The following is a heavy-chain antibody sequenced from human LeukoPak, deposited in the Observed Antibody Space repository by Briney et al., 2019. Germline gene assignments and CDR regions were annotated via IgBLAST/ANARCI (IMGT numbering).Heavy chain of an antibody. D-gene: IGHD5/OR15-5a*01. V-gene: IGHV4-59*01. CDR1: GGSISSYY. J-gene: IGHJ6*03. CDR2: IYYSGST. Sequence: SETLSLTCAVYGGSISSYYWSWIRQPPGKGLEWIGYIYYSGSTNYNPSLKSRVTISVDTSKNQFSLKLSSVTAADTAVYYCARVVSTTLGYYYYMDVWGKGTTVTISS. CDR3: ARVVSTTLGYYYYMDV.